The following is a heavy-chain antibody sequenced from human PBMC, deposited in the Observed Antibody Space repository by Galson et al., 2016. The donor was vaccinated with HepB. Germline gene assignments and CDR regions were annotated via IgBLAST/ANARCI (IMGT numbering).Heavy chain of an antibody. V-gene: IGHV3-23*01. Sequence: SLRLSCAASGFTLSSYAMSWVRQATGKGLQWVTSISGTGGTTYYADSVKGRFTISRDNSKSTMYLQMNGLRAEDTALYYCARDGYNYVPLDSWGQGALVIVSS. J-gene: IGHJ4*02. D-gene: IGHD5-24*01. CDR2: ISGTGGTT. CDR3: ARDGYNYVPLDS. CDR1: GFTLSSYA.